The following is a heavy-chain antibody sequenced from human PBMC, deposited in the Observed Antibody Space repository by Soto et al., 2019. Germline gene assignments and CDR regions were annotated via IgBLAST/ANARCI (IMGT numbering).Heavy chain of an antibody. CDR2: MYYSGRT. Sequence: SETLSLTCTVSGDSIRSTTYYWGWIRQPPGKGLEWIASMYYSGRTNYNPSPKGRVNISVDMSKNQFSLKLSSVTAADTAVYYCATHNWDLDPWGQGTLVTVSS. D-gene: IGHD1-7*01. CDR1: GDSIRSTTYY. J-gene: IGHJ1*01. V-gene: IGHV4-39*01. CDR3: ATHNWDLDP.